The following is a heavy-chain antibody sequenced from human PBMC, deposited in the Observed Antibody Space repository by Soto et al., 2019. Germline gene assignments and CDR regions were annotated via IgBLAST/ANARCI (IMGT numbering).Heavy chain of an antibody. CDR1: GFTFGDYA. D-gene: IGHD3-22*01. CDR2: IRSNTYGGTT. Sequence: PGGSLRLSCTASGFTFGDYAMSWFRQAPGKGLEWVGFIRSNTYGGTTEYAASVEGGLTISRDDSKTIAYLQMNSLKTEDTAVFFCARIDYYDSSAYPDEWGQGSLVTVSS. CDR3: ARIDYYDSSAYPDE. V-gene: IGHV3-49*03. J-gene: IGHJ4*02.